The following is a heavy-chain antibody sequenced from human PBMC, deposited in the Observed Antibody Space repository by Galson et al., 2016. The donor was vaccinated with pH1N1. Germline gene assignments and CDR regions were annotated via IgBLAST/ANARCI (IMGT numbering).Heavy chain of an antibody. CDR2: IYFNGST. Sequence: TLSLTCTVSGGSISTATYYWSWIRQPAGKGLEWIGRIYFNGSTNYNPPLKSRVTISVDTSKKHFSLRLDSVTAADTALYYWERHGVWHFDVWGRGTLVTVSS. CDR1: GGSISTATYY. CDR3: ERHGVWHFDV. J-gene: IGHJ2*01. V-gene: IGHV4-61*02. D-gene: IGHD3-16*01.